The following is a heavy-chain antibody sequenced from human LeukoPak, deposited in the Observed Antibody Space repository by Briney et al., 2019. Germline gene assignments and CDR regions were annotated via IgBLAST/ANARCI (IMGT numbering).Heavy chain of an antibody. CDR2: ISWNSGSI. D-gene: IGHD2-8*02. J-gene: IGHJ6*03. V-gene: IGHV3-9*01. CDR3: AGTGYVSYYYYYMDV. CDR1: GFTFDDYA. Sequence: GGSLRLSCAASGFTFDDYAMHWVRQAPGKGLEWVSGISWNSGSIGYADSVKGRFTISRDNAKNSLYLQMNSLRAEDTAVYYCAGTGYVSYYYYYMDVWDKGTTVTVSS.